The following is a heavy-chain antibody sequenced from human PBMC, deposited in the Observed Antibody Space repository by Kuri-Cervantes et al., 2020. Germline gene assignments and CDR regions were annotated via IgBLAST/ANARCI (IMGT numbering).Heavy chain of an antibody. D-gene: IGHD3-10*01. J-gene: IGHJ4*02. CDR1: GFSLDDYA. Sequence: SLKISCAASGFSLDDYAMHWVRQAPGKGLEWVSGISWNSGNIGYADSVKGRFTISRDNAKNSLYLQMNSLRAEDTAVYYCARDPFGEAIYRGQGTLVTVSS. CDR2: ISWNSGNI. V-gene: IGHV3-9*01. CDR3: ARDPFGEAIY.